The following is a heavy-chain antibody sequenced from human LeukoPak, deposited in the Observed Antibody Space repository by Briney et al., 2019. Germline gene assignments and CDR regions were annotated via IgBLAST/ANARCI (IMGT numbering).Heavy chain of an antibody. CDR1: GYSFTSYW. Sequence: GESLKISCKGSGYSFTSYWIGWVRQMPGKGLEWMGITYPGDSDTRYSPSFQGQVTISADKSISTAYLQWSSLKASDTAMYYCARRLYDFWSGYYTNGGYFDYWGQGTLVTVSS. CDR3: ARRLYDFWSGYYTNGGYFDY. CDR2: TYPGDSDT. J-gene: IGHJ4*02. D-gene: IGHD3-3*01. V-gene: IGHV5-51*01.